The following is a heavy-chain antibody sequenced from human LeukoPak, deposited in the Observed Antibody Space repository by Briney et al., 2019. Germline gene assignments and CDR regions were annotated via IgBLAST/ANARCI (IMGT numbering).Heavy chain of an antibody. CDR1: GYTFSNYA. Sequence: GAPVTVSCKAPGYTFSNYAIHWVRQAPGQRFEWMGWINAGNGHTKYSQNFQGRVTITRDSSASTAYMELSSLTSEDTAVYYCARGIWSARTVDYYLYYWGQGTLVTVSS. V-gene: IGHV1-3*01. CDR3: ARGIWSARTVDYYLYY. CDR2: INAGNGHT. J-gene: IGHJ4*02. D-gene: IGHD2-21*01.